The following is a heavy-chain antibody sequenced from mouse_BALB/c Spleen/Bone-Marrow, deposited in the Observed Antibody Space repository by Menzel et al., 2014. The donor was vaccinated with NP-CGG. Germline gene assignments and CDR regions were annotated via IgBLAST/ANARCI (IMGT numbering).Heavy chain of an antibody. CDR1: GFTFSSFG. CDR2: ISSGSSIL. V-gene: IGHV5-17*02. D-gene: IGHD1-1*01. CDR3: ARSGSSSGYFDY. Sequence: EVQRVESGGGLVQPGGSRKLSCAASGFTFSSFGMHWVRQAPEKGLEWFAYISSGSSILYYADTVMGRFTISRDNPTNTLCLQKTSLRSEDTAMYYCARSGSSSGYFDYWGQGTTLTGSS. J-gene: IGHJ2*01.